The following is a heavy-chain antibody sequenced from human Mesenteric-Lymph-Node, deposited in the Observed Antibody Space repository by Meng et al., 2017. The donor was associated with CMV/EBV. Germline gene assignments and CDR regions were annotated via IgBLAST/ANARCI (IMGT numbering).Heavy chain of an antibody. V-gene: IGHV3-30*01. CDR3: ARGADPYGLDV. Sequence: GESLKISCAASGFTFSNYAHWVRQAPGKGLEWVAVSLFDGGNEYYLDSVKGRFTISRDISKNTLYLQMNRLRREDTAVYYCARGADPYGLDVWGQGTTVTVSS. CDR2: SLFDGGNE. CDR1: GFTFSNYA. J-gene: IGHJ6*02.